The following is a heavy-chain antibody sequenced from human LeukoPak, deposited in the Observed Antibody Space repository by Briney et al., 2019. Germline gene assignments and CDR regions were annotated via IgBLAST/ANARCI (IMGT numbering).Heavy chain of an antibody. Sequence: PSGTLSLTCTVSGGSVSSGSYYWSWIRQPPGKGLEWIGYIYYSGSTNSNPSLKSRVTISVDTSKNQLSLKLSSVTAADTAVYYCARDRGYMVPYYYGMDVWGKGTTVTVSS. CDR2: IYYSGST. CDR1: GGSVSSGSYY. J-gene: IGHJ6*04. D-gene: IGHD4/OR15-4a*01. V-gene: IGHV4-61*01. CDR3: ARDRGYMVPYYYGMDV.